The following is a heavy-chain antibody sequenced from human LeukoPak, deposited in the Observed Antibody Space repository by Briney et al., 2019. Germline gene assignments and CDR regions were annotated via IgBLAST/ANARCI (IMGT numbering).Heavy chain of an antibody. Sequence: GGSLRLSCAASGFTFDDYGMNWVRQAPGKGLEWVANIKQDGSENYYMDSVKGRFTISRDNAKNSLYLQVNSLRAEDTAVYYCVRVVPGTGSLDFWGQGALVTVSS. CDR3: VRVVPGTGSLDF. V-gene: IGHV3-7*01. CDR1: GFTFDDYG. J-gene: IGHJ4*02. D-gene: IGHD1-1*01. CDR2: IKQDGSEN.